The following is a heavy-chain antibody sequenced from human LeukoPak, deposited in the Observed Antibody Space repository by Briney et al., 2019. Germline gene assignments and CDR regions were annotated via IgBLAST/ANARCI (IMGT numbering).Heavy chain of an antibody. CDR1: GYTFTSYG. V-gene: IGHV1-18*01. CDR2: ISAYNGNT. J-gene: IGHJ6*03. Sequence: ASVKVSCKASGYTFTSYGISWVRQAPGQGLEWMGWISAYNGNTNYAQKLQGRVTMTTDTSTSTAYMELSSLRSEDTAVYYCASQSRFPRYYYYYMDVWGKGTTVTVSS. CDR3: ASQSRFPRYYYYYMDV. D-gene: IGHD2-2*01.